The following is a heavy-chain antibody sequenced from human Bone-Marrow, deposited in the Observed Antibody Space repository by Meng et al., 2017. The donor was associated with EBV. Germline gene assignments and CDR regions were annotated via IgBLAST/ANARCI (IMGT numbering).Heavy chain of an antibody. CDR1: GGSISSGGYH. CDR2: IDYSGST. Sequence: GAGPGLGNPSRTLSLTCAVSGGSISSGGYHWSWIRQPPGKGLEWIGYIDYSGSTYNNPSLKSRVTTSVDASNNQFSLKLSSVTAADTAVYYCATYEMGGAGKGYWGQGTLVTVSS. CDR3: ATYEMGGAGKGY. V-gene: IGHV4-30-4*01. D-gene: IGHD6-19*01. J-gene: IGHJ4*02.